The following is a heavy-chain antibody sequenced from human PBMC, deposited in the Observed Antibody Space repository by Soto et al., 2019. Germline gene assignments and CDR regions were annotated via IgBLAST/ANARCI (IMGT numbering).Heavy chain of an antibody. CDR1: GCTFSSYW. V-gene: IGHV3-74*01. Sequence: EVQLVESGGGLVQPGGSLRLACAASGCTFSSYWMHWVRQAPGKGLVWISRIIRDGSSTNYADSVKGRFTISRDNAKNTLYMEINSLRADDTAVYFCGRGGSGIYGMDIWGQGTTVIVSS. D-gene: IGHD6-13*01. CDR2: IIRDGSST. J-gene: IGHJ6*02. CDR3: GRGGSGIYGMDI.